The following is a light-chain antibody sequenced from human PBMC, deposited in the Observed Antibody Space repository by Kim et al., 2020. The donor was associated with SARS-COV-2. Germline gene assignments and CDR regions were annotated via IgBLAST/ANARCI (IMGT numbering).Light chain of an antibody. Sequence: DIVMTQSPDSLAVSLGETATINCRSSQSILYSPNNKNYLSWYQQRPGQAPNLLIYWASTRESGVPDRFSGSGSGTNFTLTINNLQAEDVAIYYCQQFYSSLTFGGGTKLGI. V-gene: IGKV4-1*01. CDR1: QSILYSPNNKNY. CDR3: QQFYSSLT. J-gene: IGKJ4*01. CDR2: WAS.